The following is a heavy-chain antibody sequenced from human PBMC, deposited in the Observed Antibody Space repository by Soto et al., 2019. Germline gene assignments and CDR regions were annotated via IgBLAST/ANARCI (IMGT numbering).Heavy chain of an antibody. CDR2: ISSNSAYI. V-gene: IGHV3-21*01. CDR3: TTDASRDSSARGWFDP. CDR1: GFTFRSFT. Sequence: GWSLRLSCAASGFTFRSFTMNWVRQAPGKGLEWVSTISSNSAYIYYTDALRGRFTISRENAKNSLHLQMNSLRAEDTAVYYCTTDASRDSSARGWFDPWGPGTLVTVSS. J-gene: IGHJ5*02. D-gene: IGHD6-13*01.